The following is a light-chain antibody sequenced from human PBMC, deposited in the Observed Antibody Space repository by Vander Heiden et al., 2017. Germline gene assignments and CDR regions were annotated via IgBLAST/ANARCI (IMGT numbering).Light chain of an antibody. Sequence: DLQMTQSPSSLSASVGDRVAITCRASKSSSSYLNWYQQKPGKAPKLLIYAASSLQSGVPARFSGSGSGTDFTLTISSLQPEDFATYYCQQSYSTPRTFGQGTKVEIK. CDR2: AAS. J-gene: IGKJ1*01. V-gene: IGKV1-39*01. CDR3: QQSYSTPRT. CDR1: KSSSSY.